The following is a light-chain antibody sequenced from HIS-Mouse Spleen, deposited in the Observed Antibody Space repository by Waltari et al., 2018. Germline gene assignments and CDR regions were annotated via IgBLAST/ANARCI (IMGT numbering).Light chain of an antibody. CDR3: AAWDDSLNGPV. Sequence: QRVTISCSGSSSNIGSNHVNWYQQLPGTAPKLLIYSNNQRPSGVPDRFSGSKSGTSASLAISGLQSEDEADYYCAAWDDSLNGPVFGGGTKLTVL. CDR2: SNN. V-gene: IGLV1-44*01. J-gene: IGLJ2*01. CDR1: SSNIGSNH.